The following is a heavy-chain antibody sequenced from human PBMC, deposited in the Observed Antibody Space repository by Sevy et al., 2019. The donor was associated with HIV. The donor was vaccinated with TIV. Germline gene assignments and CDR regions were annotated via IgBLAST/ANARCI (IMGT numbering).Heavy chain of an antibody. CDR3: ARERVERYSSSYNLYSAMDV. CDR1: GFNFDDYG. Sequence: GGSLRLSCAGSGFNFDDYGMSWVRQAPGKGLEWVSGINWNGGSTGYADSVRGRFTISRDNAKNSLYLQMNSLRAEDTALYHCARERVERYSSSYNLYSAMDVWGQGTTVTVSS. V-gene: IGHV3-20*01. CDR2: INWNGGST. D-gene: IGHD5-18*01. J-gene: IGHJ6*02.